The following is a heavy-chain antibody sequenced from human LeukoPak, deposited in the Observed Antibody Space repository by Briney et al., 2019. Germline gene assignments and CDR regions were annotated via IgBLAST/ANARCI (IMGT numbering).Heavy chain of an antibody. CDR3: ATLGSVSMVYDY. Sequence: GASVNVSCKASGYTFTGSYMHWVRQAPGQGLEWMGWINPNSGGTNYAQKFQGRVTMTKDTSISTAYMELSRLRSDDTAVYYCATLGSVSMVYDYWGQGTLATVSS. CDR1: GYTFTGSY. CDR2: INPNSGGT. D-gene: IGHD3-10*01. V-gene: IGHV1-2*02. J-gene: IGHJ4*02.